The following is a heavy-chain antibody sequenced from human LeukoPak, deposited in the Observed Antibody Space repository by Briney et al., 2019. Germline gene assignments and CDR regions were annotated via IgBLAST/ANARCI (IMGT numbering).Heavy chain of an antibody. CDR2: IWYDGSNK. CDR1: GFTFSSYG. Sequence: GWSLRLSCAASGFTFSSYGMHWVRQAPGKGLEWVAVIWYDGSNKYYADSVKGRFTISRDNSKNTLYLQMNSLRADDTAVYYCATDLTGPEDYWGQGTLVTVSS. V-gene: IGHV3-33*01. J-gene: IGHJ4*02. CDR3: ATDLTGPEDY.